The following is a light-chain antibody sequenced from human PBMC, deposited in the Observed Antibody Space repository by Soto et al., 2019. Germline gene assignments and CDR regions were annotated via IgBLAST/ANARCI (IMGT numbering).Light chain of an antibody. CDR2: QVS. CDR1: QTISNW. CDR3: QQNNSYSWT. Sequence: DIQMTQSPSILSAPVGDRVTITCRASQTISNWVAWYQQKPGKPPKVLIFQVSTLESGVPSRFSGSGSGTEFTLTINSLQPDDFATYYCQQNNSYSWTFGQGTKVEIK. J-gene: IGKJ1*01. V-gene: IGKV1-5*03.